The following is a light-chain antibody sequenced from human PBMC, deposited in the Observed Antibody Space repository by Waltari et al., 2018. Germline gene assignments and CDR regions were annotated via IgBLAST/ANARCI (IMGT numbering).Light chain of an antibody. Sequence: QLVLTQSPSASASLGASVKLTCTLSSGHSRYAIAWHQQQPEKGPRYLMNLNSDGSHNKGDGIPDRFSGSSSGAERYLTISSLRSEDEADYYCQTWGTGIQVFGGGTKLTVL. CDR3: QTWGTGIQV. CDR2: LNSDGSH. J-gene: IGLJ3*02. CDR1: SGHSRYA. V-gene: IGLV4-69*01.